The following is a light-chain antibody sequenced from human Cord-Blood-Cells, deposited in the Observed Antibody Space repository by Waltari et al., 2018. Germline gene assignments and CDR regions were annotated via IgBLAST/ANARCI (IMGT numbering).Light chain of an antibody. CDR1: SLRSYY. CDR3: NSRDSSGNHLV. CDR2: GKN. V-gene: IGLV3-19*01. J-gene: IGLJ2*01. Sequence: SSELTQDPAVSVALGQTVRITCQGDSLRSYYASWYQQKTGQAPVRVIYGKNNRPSGVPDRFSGSSSGNTASLTITGAQAEDEADYYCNSRDSSGNHLVFGGGTKLTVL.